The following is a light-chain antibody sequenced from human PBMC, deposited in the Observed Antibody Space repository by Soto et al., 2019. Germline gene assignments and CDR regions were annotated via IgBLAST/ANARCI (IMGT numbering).Light chain of an antibody. CDR2: DVT. V-gene: IGLV2-14*03. CDR3: TSYRRGPLYV. J-gene: IGLJ1*01. Sequence: QSALTQTASVSGSPGQSITISCTGISTDVSTSTFVSWYQHHPGKAPRLILYDVTHLPSGISTRFSGSKSADTSTLTISGLHAEDEADYFCTSYRRGPLYVFGSGTKVTVL. CDR1: STDVSTSTF.